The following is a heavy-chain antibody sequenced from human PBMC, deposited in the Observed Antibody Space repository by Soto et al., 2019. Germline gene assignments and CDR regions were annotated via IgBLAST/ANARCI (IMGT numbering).Heavy chain of an antibody. CDR1: GYTFISYG. V-gene: IGHV1-18*01. Sequence: QVQLVQSGAEVKKPGASVKVSCKASGYTFISYGINWVRQAPGQGLEWMGGISAYNGNTKYAQKVQDRVTMTTDTSTSTAYMELRSLRSDDTAVYYCARDFRAGIYYGSGSSVDYWGQGTLVTVSS. D-gene: IGHD3-10*01. CDR3: ARDFRAGIYYGSGSSVDY. CDR2: ISAYNGNT. J-gene: IGHJ4*02.